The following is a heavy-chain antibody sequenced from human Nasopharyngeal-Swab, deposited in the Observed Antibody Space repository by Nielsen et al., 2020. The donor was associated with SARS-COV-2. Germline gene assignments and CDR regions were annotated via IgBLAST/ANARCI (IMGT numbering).Heavy chain of an antibody. J-gene: IGHJ5*02. CDR1: GVTFSSYA. V-gene: IGHV1-69*04. CDR3: ARDTGRYCSGGSCYYNWFDP. D-gene: IGHD2-15*01. CDR2: IIPILGIA. Sequence: SVKVSCKASGVTFSSYAISWVRQAPGQGLEWMGRIIPILGIANYAQKFQGRVTITADKSTSTAYMELSSLRSEDTAVYYCARDTGRYCSGGSCYYNWFDPWGQGTLVTVSS.